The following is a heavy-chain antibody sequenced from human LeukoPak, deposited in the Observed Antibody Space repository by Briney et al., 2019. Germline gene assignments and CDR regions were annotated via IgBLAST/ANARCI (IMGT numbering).Heavy chain of an antibody. CDR3: ARGHGIAAAATDAFDI. V-gene: IGHV1-8*01. CDR1: GYTFTSYD. D-gene: IGHD6-13*01. CDR2: MNPNSGNT. Sequence: VASVKVSCKASGYTFTSYDINWVRQATGQGLEWMGWMNPNSGNTGYAQKFQGRVTMTRNTSISTAYMELSSLRSEDTAVYYCARGHGIAAAATDAFDIWGQGTMVTVSS. J-gene: IGHJ3*02.